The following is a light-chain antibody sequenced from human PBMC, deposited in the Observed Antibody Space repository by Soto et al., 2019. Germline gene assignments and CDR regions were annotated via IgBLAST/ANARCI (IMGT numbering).Light chain of an antibody. Sequence: QSVLTQPPSASGSPRQSVTISCTGTSSDVGGYNYVSWYQQHPGKAPKLMIYEVSKRPSGVPDRFSGSKSGNTASLTVSGLQAEDEADYYCSSYAGSNNLYVFGPGTKLTVL. CDR2: EVS. V-gene: IGLV2-8*01. J-gene: IGLJ1*01. CDR3: SSYAGSNNLYV. CDR1: SSDVGGYNY.